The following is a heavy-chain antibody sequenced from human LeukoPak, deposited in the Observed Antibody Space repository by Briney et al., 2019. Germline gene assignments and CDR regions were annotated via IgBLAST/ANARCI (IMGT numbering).Heavy chain of an antibody. CDR1: GFSFSSYT. CDR3: ASKLFNDYGGY. V-gene: IGHV3-21*01. J-gene: IGHJ4*02. Sequence: GGSLRLSCAAFGFSFSSYTMNWVRQASGKGLEWVSSITSGSYTYYADSVKGRFTISRNNAKNSLYLQMNSLRAEDTAVYYCASKLFNDYGGYWGQGTLVTVSS. CDR2: ITSGSYT. D-gene: IGHD4-17*01.